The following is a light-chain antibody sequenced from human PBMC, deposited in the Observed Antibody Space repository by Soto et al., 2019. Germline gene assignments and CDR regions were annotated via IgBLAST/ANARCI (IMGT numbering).Light chain of an antibody. CDR2: KAS. CDR1: QRISDW. V-gene: IGKV1-5*03. J-gene: IGKJ4*01. Sequence: DIQMTQSPSTLSASVGDRVTITCRASQRISDWLAWYQQKPGKAPKLLIYKASSLESGVPSRFSGSGSGTEFTLTISSLQPDDFATYYCQEYNFYSTFGGGTKVEIK. CDR3: QEYNFYST.